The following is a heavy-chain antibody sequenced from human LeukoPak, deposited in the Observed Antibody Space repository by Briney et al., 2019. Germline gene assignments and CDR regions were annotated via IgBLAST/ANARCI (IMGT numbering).Heavy chain of an antibody. J-gene: IGHJ3*02. CDR3: ARVFYYGSGRGAFDI. D-gene: IGHD3-10*01. CDR1: GYTLTELS. Sequence: ASVKVSCKVSGYTLTELSMHWVRQAPGKGLEWMGGFDPEDGETIYAQKFQGRVTMTRDTSISTAYMELSRLRSDDTAVYYCARVFYYGSGRGAFDIWGQGTMVTVSS. CDR2: FDPEDGET. V-gene: IGHV1-24*01.